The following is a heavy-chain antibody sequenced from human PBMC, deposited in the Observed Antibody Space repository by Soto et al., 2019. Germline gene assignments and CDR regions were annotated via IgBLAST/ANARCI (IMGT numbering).Heavy chain of an antibody. CDR3: ARLVLGATATNYFDY. D-gene: IGHD3-16*01. CDR1: GGSIRSSTYY. CDR2: INYSGKT. V-gene: IGHV4-39*01. Sequence: QLQLRESGPGLVNPSETLSLTCPVSGGSIRSSTYYWCWIRQPPGKGLEWIGSINYSGKTYYKSSLQSRVPISIDTAKNQFSLSLSSLTAADAAVYYCARLVLGATATNYFDYWGQGTLVTVSS. J-gene: IGHJ4*02.